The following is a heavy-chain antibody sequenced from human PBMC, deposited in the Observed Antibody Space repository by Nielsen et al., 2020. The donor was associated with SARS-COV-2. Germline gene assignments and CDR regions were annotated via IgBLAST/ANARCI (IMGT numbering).Heavy chain of an antibody. J-gene: IGHJ2*01. CDR2: ISYDGSNK. Sequence: GESLKISCAASGFTFSSYGMHWVRQAPGKGLEWVADISYDGSNKYYADSVKGRFTISRDNSKNTLYLQMNSLRAEDTAVYYCAKDGQQLPHWYFDLWGRGTLVTVSS. D-gene: IGHD6-13*01. V-gene: IGHV3-30*18. CDR1: GFTFSSYG. CDR3: AKDGQQLPHWYFDL.